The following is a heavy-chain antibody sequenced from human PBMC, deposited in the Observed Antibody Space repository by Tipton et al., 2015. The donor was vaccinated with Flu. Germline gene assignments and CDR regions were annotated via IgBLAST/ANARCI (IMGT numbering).Heavy chain of an antibody. D-gene: IGHD6-6*01. CDR2: IYHSGST. CDR3: ARPLVNGMDV. V-gene: IGHV4-59*12. Sequence: TLSLTCTVSGGSISSYYWSWIRQPPGKGLEWIGYIYHSGSTNYNPSLKSRVTISVDTSKNQFSLKLSSVTAADTAVYYCARPLVNGMDVWGQGTTVTVSS. J-gene: IGHJ6*02. CDR1: GGSISSYY.